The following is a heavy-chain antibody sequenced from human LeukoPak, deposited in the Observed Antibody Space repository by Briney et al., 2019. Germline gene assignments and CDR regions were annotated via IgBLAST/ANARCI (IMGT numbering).Heavy chain of an antibody. CDR1: GYTFTSYG. CDR2: ISTYNGHT. J-gene: IGHJ4*02. V-gene: IGHV1-18*01. D-gene: IGHD1-26*01. Sequence: ASVEVSCKASGYTFTSYGFSWVRQAPGQGLEWMGWISTYNGHTNYAQNLQGRVTLTTDTSTSTAYMELRSLRSDDTAVYYCARGSYGDYWGQGTLVTVSS. CDR3: ARGSYGDY.